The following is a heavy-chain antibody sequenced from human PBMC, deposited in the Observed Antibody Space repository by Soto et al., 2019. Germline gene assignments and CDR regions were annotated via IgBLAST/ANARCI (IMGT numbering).Heavy chain of an antibody. V-gene: IGHV3-74*01. CDR2: INSDGSCA. D-gene: IGHD2-2*01. Sequence: VQLVESGGGLVQPGGSLRLSCAASGFSFSSYWMHWVRHAPGKGLVWVSRINSDGSCATYADSVKGRFTISRDTAKNTPYLQMNRLTPEDTAVYYCAKGVPAATRYFQHWGQGTLVTVSS. CDR1: GFSFSSYW. CDR3: AKGVPAATRYFQH. J-gene: IGHJ1*01.